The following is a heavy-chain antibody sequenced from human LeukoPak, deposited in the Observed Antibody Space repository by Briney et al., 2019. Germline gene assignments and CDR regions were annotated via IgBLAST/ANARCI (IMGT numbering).Heavy chain of an antibody. CDR2: IIPIFGTA. J-gene: IGHJ4*02. V-gene: IGHV1-69*13. Sequence: ASVTVSCTASGYTFTSYGISWVRQAPGQGLEWMGGIIPIFGTANYAQKFQGRVTITADESTSTAYMELSSLRSEDTAVYYCARDIAVAGTDYFDYWGQGTLVTVSS. CDR1: GYTFTSYG. D-gene: IGHD6-19*01. CDR3: ARDIAVAGTDYFDY.